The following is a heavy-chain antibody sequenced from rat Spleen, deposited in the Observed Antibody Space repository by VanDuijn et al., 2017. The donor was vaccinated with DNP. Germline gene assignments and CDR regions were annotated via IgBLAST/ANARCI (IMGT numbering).Heavy chain of an antibody. CDR2: IKFDGGST. CDR3: ARYSLIKRMWDS. CDR1: GFTFSDYY. V-gene: IGHV5-22*01. D-gene: IGHD1-2*01. J-gene: IGHJ2*01. Sequence: EVQLVESGGGLVQPGGSLKLSCAASGFTFSDYYMAWVRQAPTKGLEWVAYIKFDGGSTYHGDSVKGRFTISRDNAKSTLYLQMNSLRSEDMATYYYARYSLIKRMWDSWGQGVTVTVSS.